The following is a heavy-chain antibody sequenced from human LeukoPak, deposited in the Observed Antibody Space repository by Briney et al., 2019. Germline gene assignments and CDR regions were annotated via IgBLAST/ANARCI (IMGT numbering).Heavy chain of an antibody. CDR2: IWYDGSNK. J-gene: IGHJ4*02. D-gene: IGHD6-19*01. Sequence: PGGSLRLSCAAPGFTFSSYGMHWGRQAPGKGLEWVEVIWYDGSNKYYADSVKGRFTISRDNSKNTLYLQMNSLRAEDTAVYYCARGGSSGWYWVDYWGQGTLVTVSS. CDR1: GFTFSSYG. V-gene: IGHV3-33*01. CDR3: ARGGSSGWYWVDY.